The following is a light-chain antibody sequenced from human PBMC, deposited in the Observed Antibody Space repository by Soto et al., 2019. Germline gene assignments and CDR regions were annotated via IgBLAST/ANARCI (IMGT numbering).Light chain of an antibody. CDR3: QQTYSTPLT. J-gene: IGKJ4*01. CDR2: AAS. Sequence: DIQMTQSPSSLSASVGDRVTITCRASQISSYLNWYQQKQGKAPKLLIYAASTLQSGVPSRFSGSGSGTEFTLTISNLQPEDFATYYWQQTYSTPLTFGGGTPVEI. CDR1: QISSY. V-gene: IGKV1-39*01.